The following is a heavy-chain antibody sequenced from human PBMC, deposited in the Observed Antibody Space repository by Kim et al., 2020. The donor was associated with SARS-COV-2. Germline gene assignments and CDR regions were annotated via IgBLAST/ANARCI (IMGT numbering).Heavy chain of an antibody. CDR2: ISYDGSNK. V-gene: IGHV3-33*05. Sequence: GGSLRLSCAASGFTFSSYGMHWVRQAPGKGLEWVAVISYDGSNKYYADSVKGRFTISRDNSKNTLYLQMNSLRAEDTAVYYCARDTPKHYYDSSGYPTTGYYWGQGTLVTVSS. D-gene: IGHD3-22*01. CDR1: GFTFSSYG. CDR3: ARDTPKHYYDSSGYPTTGYY. J-gene: IGHJ4*02.